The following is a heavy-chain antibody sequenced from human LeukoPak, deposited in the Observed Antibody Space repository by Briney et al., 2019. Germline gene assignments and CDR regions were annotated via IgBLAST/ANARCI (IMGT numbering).Heavy chain of an antibody. D-gene: IGHD3-10*01. Sequence: GRSLRLSCAASGFTFRSYGMHWVRQAPGKGLEWLAIIWYDGSNKYYADSVKGRFTISRDNYKNTMYLEMSTLRAEDTAVYYCERVGFGELVGHVMDVGGKGTTLTLSS. V-gene: IGHV3-33*01. J-gene: IGHJ6*04. CDR2: IWYDGSNK. CDR3: ERVGFGELVGHVMDV. CDR1: GFTFRSYG.